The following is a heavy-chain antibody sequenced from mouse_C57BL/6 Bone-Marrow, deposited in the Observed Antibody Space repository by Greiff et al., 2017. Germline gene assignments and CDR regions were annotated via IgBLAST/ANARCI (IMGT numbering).Heavy chain of an antibody. CDR1: GYTFTSYW. V-gene: IGHV1-50*01. Sequence: VQLQQPGAELVKPGASVKLSCKASGYTFTSYWMQWVKQRPGQGLEWIGESDPSDSYTNYNQKFKGKATLTVDTSSSTAYMQLSSLTSEDSAVYYCARDYSPYYYAMDYWGQGTSVTVSS. J-gene: IGHJ4*01. CDR2: SDPSDSYT. CDR3: ARDYSPYYYAMDY. D-gene: IGHD2-12*01.